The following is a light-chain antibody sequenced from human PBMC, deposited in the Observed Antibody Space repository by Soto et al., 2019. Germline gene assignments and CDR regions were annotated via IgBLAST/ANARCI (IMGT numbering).Light chain of an antibody. Sequence: EIVMTQSPATLSVSPGERATLACRASQSVSSNLAWYQQKPGQAPRLLIYGASTMATGIPARFSGSGSGTEFTLTISSLQSEDFAVYYCQQYNNWPNMYTFGQGTKLEIK. V-gene: IGKV3-15*01. CDR1: QSVSSN. J-gene: IGKJ2*01. CDR3: QQYNNWPNMYT. CDR2: GAS.